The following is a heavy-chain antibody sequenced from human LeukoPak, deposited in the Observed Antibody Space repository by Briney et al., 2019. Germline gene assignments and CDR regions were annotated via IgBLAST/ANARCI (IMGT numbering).Heavy chain of an antibody. CDR3: ARGPNQLAGWFDP. Sequence: GESLRLSCAASGFTVSSYHMSWVRQAPGKGLEWVSVIYSGGGTWHADSVKGRFTLSRDKSKNTVYVQLESLRAEDTAVYYCARGPNQLAGWFDPWGQGTLVTVSS. CDR2: IYSGGGT. CDR1: GFTVSSYH. V-gene: IGHV3-53*01. D-gene: IGHD3-3*02. J-gene: IGHJ5*02.